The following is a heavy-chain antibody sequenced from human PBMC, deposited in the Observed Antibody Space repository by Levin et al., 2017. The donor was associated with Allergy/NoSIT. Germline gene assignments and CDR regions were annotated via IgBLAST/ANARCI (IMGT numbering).Heavy chain of an antibody. CDR3: VGQSSKYYFAF. Sequence: GGSLRLSCAASGFTVSSNYMSWVRQAPGKGLEWVSLIYSGGSTYYADSVKGRFTISRDNSENTLYLQMNSLGAEDTAVYYCVGQSSKYYFAFWGPGTLVTVSS. CDR2: IYSGGST. CDR1: GFTVSSNY. J-gene: IGHJ4*02. V-gene: IGHV3-53*01.